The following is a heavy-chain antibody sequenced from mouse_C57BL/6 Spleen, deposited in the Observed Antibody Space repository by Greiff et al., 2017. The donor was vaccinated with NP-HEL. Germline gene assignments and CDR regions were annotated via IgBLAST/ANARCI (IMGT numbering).Heavy chain of an antibody. V-gene: IGHV5-4*03. CDR3: AIIYYGNHAGAMDY. D-gene: IGHD2-1*01. J-gene: IGHJ4*01. CDR1: GFTFSSYA. CDR2: ISDGGSYT. Sequence: EVKVIESGGGLVKPGGSLKLSCAASGFTFSSYAMSWVRQTPEKRLEWVATISDGGSYTYYPDNVKGRFTISRDNAKNNLYLQMSHLKSEDTAMYYCAIIYYGNHAGAMDYWGQGTSVTVSS.